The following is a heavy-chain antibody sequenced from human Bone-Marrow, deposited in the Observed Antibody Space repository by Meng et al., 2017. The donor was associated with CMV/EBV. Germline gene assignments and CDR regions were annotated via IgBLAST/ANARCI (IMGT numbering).Heavy chain of an antibody. J-gene: IGHJ4*02. CDR1: GGSISSTSYY. Sequence: SETLSLTCTVSGGSISSTSYYWGWIRQPPGKGLEWIGNSYYSGSTYYNPSLKSRVTISVDTSKNQFSLKLSSVTAADTAVYYCARSPVTTPTYDYWGQGTLVTVSS. V-gene: IGHV4-39*07. CDR2: SYYSGST. CDR3: ARSPVTTPTYDY. D-gene: IGHD4-17*01.